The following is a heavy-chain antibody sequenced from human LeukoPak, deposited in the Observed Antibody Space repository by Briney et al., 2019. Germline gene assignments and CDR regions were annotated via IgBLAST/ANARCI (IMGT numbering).Heavy chain of an antibody. Sequence: ASVKVSCKVSGHTLTGLSMHWVRHAPGKGLEWIVGFDPEEGETTYAQKFQGRVTMTADTSTDTAYMDLSSLRSEDTAVYYCTTDLAIAAAGTYTSIDYWGQGTQVTVSS. J-gene: IGHJ4*02. CDR1: GHTLTGLS. V-gene: IGHV1-24*01. CDR3: TTDLAIAAAGTYTSIDY. D-gene: IGHD6-13*01. CDR2: FDPEEGET.